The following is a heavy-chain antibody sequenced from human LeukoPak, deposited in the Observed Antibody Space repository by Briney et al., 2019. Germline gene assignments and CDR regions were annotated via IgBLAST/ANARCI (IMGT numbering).Heavy chain of an antibody. Sequence: ASVKVSCKASGGTFSSYAISWVRQAPGQGLEWMGGIIPIFGTANYAQKFQGRVTTTADKSTSTAYMELSSLRSEDTAVYYCARHCSSTSCYAGGMGWFDPWGQGTLVTASS. CDR3: ARHCSSTSCYAGGMGWFDP. CDR2: IIPIFGTA. V-gene: IGHV1-69*06. D-gene: IGHD2-2*01. J-gene: IGHJ5*02. CDR1: GGTFSSYA.